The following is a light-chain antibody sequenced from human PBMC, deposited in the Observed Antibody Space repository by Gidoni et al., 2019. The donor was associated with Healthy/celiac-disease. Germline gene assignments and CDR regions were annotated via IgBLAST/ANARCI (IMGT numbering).Light chain of an antibody. V-gene: IGLV2-8*01. CDR3: SSYAGSNNYV. J-gene: IGLJ1*01. CDR1: SSDVGGYYY. CDR2: EVS. Sequence: QSALTQPPSASVSPGQSVTISCTGTSSDVGGYYYVSWYQQHPGKAPKLMIYEVSKRPSGVPDRFSGSKSGNTASLTVSGLQAEDEADYYCSSYAGSNNYVFGTGTKVTVL.